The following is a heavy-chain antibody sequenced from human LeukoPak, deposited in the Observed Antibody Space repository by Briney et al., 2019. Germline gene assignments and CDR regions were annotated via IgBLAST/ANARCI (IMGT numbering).Heavy chain of an antibody. V-gene: IGHV1-18*01. J-gene: IGHJ4*02. Sequence: GASVKVSCKASGYTFTSYGISWVRQAPGQGLEWMGWISAYNGNTNYAQKLQGRVTMTTDTSTSTIYMELSSLRSEDTAVYYCAREVGATDYWGQGTLVTVSS. CDR3: AREVGATDY. D-gene: IGHD1-26*01. CDR1: GYTFTSYG. CDR2: ISAYNGNT.